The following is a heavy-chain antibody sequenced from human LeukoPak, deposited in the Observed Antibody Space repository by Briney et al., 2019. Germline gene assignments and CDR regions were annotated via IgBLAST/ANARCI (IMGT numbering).Heavy chain of an antibody. CDR1: GGSISSYY. Sequence: SETLSLTCTVSGGSISSYYWSWVRQPPGKGLEWIGYIYYSGSTNYNPSLKSRVTISVDTSKNQFSLKLSSVTAADTAVYYCARFDYGGSTFDYWGQGTLVTVSS. CDR3: ARFDYGGSTFDY. CDR2: IYYSGST. D-gene: IGHD4-23*01. J-gene: IGHJ4*02. V-gene: IGHV4-59*01.